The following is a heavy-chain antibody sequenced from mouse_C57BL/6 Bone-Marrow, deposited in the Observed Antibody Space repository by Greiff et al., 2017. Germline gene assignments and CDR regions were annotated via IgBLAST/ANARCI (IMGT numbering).Heavy chain of an antibody. J-gene: IGHJ4*01. Sequence: QVQLKQSGAELVKPGASVKISCKASGYAFSSYWMNWVKQRPGKGLEWIGQIYPGDGDTNYNGKFKGKATLTADKSSSTAYMQLSSLTSEDSAVYFCARPLITRAMDYWGQGTSVTVSS. V-gene: IGHV1-80*01. CDR3: ARPLITRAMDY. CDR2: IYPGDGDT. CDR1: GYAFSSYW. D-gene: IGHD1-1*01.